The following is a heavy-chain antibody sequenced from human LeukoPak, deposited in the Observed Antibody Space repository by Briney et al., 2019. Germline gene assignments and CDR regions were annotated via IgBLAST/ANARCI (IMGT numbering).Heavy chain of an antibody. D-gene: IGHD3-9*01. CDR2: ISGSADST. J-gene: IGHJ4*02. Sequence: GGSLRLSCAASGFTFSSYAMSWVRQAPGKGLEWVSAISGSADSTYYAGSVKGRFTISRDNSKNTLYLQVNSLRAEDTAVYYCAKNRGVLRNFDCYDYWGQGTLVTVSS. CDR1: GFTFSSYA. CDR3: AKNRGVLRNFDCYDY. V-gene: IGHV3-23*01.